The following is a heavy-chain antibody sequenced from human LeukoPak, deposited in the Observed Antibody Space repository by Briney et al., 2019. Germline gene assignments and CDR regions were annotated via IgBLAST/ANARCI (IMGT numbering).Heavy chain of an antibody. CDR2: ISSSSSYI. Sequence: GGSLRLSCAASGFTFSSYSMNWVRQAPGKGLEWVSSISSSSSYIYYADSVKGRFTISRDNAKNSLYLQMNSLRAEDTAVYYCARAYYSGGSCDYYFDYWGQGTLVTVSS. V-gene: IGHV3-21*01. J-gene: IGHJ4*02. CDR3: ARAYYSGGSCDYYFDY. D-gene: IGHD2-15*01. CDR1: GFTFSSYS.